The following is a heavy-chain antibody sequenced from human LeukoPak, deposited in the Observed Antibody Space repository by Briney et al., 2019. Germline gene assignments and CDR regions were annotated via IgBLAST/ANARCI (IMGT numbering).Heavy chain of an antibody. V-gene: IGHV1-18*01. CDR1: GYIFTSYG. D-gene: IGHD6-19*01. Sequence: ASVKVSCKASGYIFTSYGITWVRQAPGQGLEWMGWISVYNGNTNYAQKLQGRVSMTTDTSTSTAYMELRSLRSDDTAVYYCARGPPQTPGGAVAGFDYWGQGTLVTVSS. CDR2: ISVYNGNT. J-gene: IGHJ4*02. CDR3: ARGPPQTPGGAVAGFDY.